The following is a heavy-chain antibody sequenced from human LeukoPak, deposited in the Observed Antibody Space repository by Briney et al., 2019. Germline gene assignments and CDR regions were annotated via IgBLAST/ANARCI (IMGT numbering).Heavy chain of an antibody. CDR3: ARVGGGSYVIDAFDI. J-gene: IGHJ3*02. D-gene: IGHD1-26*01. CDR1: GGSISSSNW. Sequence: PSGTLSLTCAVSGGSISSSNWWSWVRQPPGKGLEWIGEIYHSGRTNYNPSLKSRVTISVDKSKNQFSLKLSSVTAADTAVYYCARVGGGSYVIDAFDIWGQGTMVTVSS. V-gene: IGHV4-4*02. CDR2: IYHSGRT.